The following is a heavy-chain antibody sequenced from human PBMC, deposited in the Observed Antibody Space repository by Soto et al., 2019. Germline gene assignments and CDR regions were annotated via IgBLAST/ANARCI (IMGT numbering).Heavy chain of an antibody. D-gene: IGHD2-15*01. Sequence: SVKVSCKASGGTFSSYTISWVRQAPGQGLEWMGRIIPILGIANYAQKFQGRVTITADKSTSTAYMELSSLRSEDTAVYYCATLSLILPTINAFYILGQENMLTISS. V-gene: IGHV1-69*02. CDR3: ATLSLILPTINAFYI. CDR1: GGTFSSYT. J-gene: IGHJ3*02. CDR2: IIPILGIA.